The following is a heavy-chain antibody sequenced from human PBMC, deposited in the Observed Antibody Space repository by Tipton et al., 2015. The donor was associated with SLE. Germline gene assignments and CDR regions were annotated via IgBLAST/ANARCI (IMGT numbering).Heavy chain of an antibody. J-gene: IGHJ3*02. V-gene: IGHV3-21*01. CDR3: ARGATWGEPPSDAFDI. CDR2: ISSSSSYI. D-gene: IGHD3-16*01. Sequence: SLRLSCAASGFTFSSYSMNWVRQAPGKGLGWVSSISSSSSYIYYADSVKGRFTISRDNAKDSLYLQMNSLRAEDTAVYYCARGATWGEPPSDAFDIWGQGTMVTVSS. CDR1: GFTFSSYS.